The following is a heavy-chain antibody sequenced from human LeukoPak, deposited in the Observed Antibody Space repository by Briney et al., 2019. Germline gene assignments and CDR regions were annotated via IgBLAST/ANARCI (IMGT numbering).Heavy chain of an antibody. Sequence: GASVKVSCKVSGYTLTELSMHWVRQAPGKGLEWMGGFDPEDGETIYAQKFQGRVTMTEDTSTDTAYMELSSLRSEDTAVYYCASTRARVTRFKFDPWGQGTLVTVSS. CDR1: GYTLTELS. CDR2: FDPEDGET. CDR3: ASTRARVTRFKFDP. D-gene: IGHD3-10*01. V-gene: IGHV1-24*01. J-gene: IGHJ5*02.